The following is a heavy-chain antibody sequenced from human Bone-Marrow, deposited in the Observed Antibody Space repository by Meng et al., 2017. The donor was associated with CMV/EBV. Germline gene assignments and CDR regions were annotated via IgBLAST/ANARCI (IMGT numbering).Heavy chain of an antibody. CDR3: ARDRYYYGMDV. J-gene: IGHJ6*02. V-gene: IGHV3-53*01. Sequence: GESLKISCAASGFSFSSYAMHWVRQAPGKGLEWVSVIYSGGSTYYADSVKGRFTISRDNSKNTLYLQMNSLRAEDTAVYYCARDRYYYGMDVWGQGTTGTVSS. CDR1: GFSFSSYA. CDR2: IYSGGST.